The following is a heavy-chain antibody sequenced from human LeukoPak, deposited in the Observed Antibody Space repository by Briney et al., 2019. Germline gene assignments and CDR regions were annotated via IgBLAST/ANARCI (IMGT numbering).Heavy chain of an antibody. D-gene: IGHD3-22*01. J-gene: IGHJ3*02. CDR2: ISYDGSNE. V-gene: IGHV3-30-3*01. CDR3: AREGYYAFDI. Sequence: PGGSLRLSCAASGFTFSSYEMNWVRQAPGRGLEWVSIISYDGSNEYYSDSVRGRFTISRDDSEKTLYLQMNNLRPEDTAVYYCAREGYYAFDIWGQGTTVTVSS. CDR1: GFTFSSYE.